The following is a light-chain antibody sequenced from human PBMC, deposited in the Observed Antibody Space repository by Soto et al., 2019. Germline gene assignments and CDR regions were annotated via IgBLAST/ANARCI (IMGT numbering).Light chain of an antibody. V-gene: IGKV1-16*02. Sequence: DIQMTQSPSSLSASVGDRVTITCRASQGISTYLAWFQQKPGKAPKSLIYAASNLQSGVPSKFIGSGSGTEFTLTISSLQPEDFATYYCQQYNSYPITFGQGTRLEIK. CDR3: QQYNSYPIT. CDR1: QGISTY. J-gene: IGKJ5*01. CDR2: AAS.